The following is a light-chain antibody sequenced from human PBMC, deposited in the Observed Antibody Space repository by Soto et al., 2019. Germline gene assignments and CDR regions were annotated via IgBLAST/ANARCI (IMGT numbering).Light chain of an antibody. Sequence: EIVLTQSPGTLSLSPGERPTLSCRASQSVSSSYLAWYQQKPGQAPRLLIYGASSRATGIPDRFSGSGSGTDFTLTISRLEPEDFGVYYCQQYSRSPTFGQGTKVEIK. J-gene: IGKJ1*01. CDR1: QSVSSSY. CDR3: QQYSRSPT. CDR2: GAS. V-gene: IGKV3-20*01.